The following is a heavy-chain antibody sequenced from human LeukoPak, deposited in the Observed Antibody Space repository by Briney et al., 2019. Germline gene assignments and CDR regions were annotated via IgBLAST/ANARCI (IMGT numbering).Heavy chain of an antibody. J-gene: IGHJ6*03. CDR3: AKSALYYYDSSGPPSGMDV. V-gene: IGHV3-23*01. D-gene: IGHD3-22*01. CDR1: GFTFSSYA. Sequence: GGSLRLSCAASGFTFSSYAMSWVHQAPGKGLEWVSAISGSGGSTYYADSVMGRFTISRDNSKNTLYLQMSSLRAEDTAVYYCAKSALYYYDSSGPPSGMDVWGKGTTVTVSS. CDR2: ISGSGGST.